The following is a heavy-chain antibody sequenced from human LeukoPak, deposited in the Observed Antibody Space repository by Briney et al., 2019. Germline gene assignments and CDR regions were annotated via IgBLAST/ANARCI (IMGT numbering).Heavy chain of an antibody. V-gene: IGHV4-39*07. CDR1: GGSISSGGYY. J-gene: IGHJ6*02. CDR2: IYYSGST. D-gene: IGHD2/OR15-2a*01. CDR3: ARAHSIASYYYGVDV. Sequence: SETLSLTCTVSGGSISSGGYYWSWIRQPPGKGLEWIGNIYYSGSTYYSPSLTSRVTVSVDTSENQFSLKLSSVTAADTAVYYCARAHSIASYYYGVDVWGQGTTVTVSS.